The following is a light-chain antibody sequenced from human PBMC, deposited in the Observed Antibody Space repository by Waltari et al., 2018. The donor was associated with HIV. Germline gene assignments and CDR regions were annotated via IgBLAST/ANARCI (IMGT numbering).Light chain of an antibody. CDR3: QSYDSGLSGSTV. Sequence: QSVLTLPPSVSGAPGQMVTISCTGSSSNIGAGYAVPWFQKLPGTAPKLLIYATTNLPAGVPDRFFGARSGTSASLAITGLQAEDEADYYCQSYDSGLSGSTVFGGGTKLTVL. J-gene: IGLJ2*01. CDR1: SSNIGAGYA. V-gene: IGLV1-40*01. CDR2: ATT.